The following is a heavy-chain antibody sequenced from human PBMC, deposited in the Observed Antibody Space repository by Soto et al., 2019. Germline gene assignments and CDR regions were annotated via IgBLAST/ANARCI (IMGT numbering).Heavy chain of an antibody. CDR3: AKDLPLTSSSGGFGY. V-gene: IGHV3-23*01. J-gene: IGHJ4*02. D-gene: IGHD6-13*01. CDR1: GFTFSSYA. Sequence: GGSLRLSCAASGFTFSSYAMSWVRQAPGKGLEWVSAISGSGGSTYYADSVKGRCTISRDNSKNTLYLQMNSLRAEDTAVYYCAKDLPLTSSSGGFGYWGQGTLVTVSS. CDR2: ISGSGGST.